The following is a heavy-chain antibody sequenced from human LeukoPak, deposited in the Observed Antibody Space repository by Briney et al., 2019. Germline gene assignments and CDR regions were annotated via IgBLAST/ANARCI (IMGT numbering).Heavy chain of an antibody. CDR1: GGTFSSYA. J-gene: IGHJ4*02. V-gene: IGHV1-69*04. CDR3: ARGTTRLPFDY. Sequence: SVKVSCKASGGTFSSYAISWVRQAPGQGLEWMGRIIPILGIANYAQKFQGRVTITADKSTSTAYMELSSLRSEDTAVYYRARGTTRLPFDYWGQGTLVTVSS. D-gene: IGHD1-7*01. CDR2: IIPILGIA.